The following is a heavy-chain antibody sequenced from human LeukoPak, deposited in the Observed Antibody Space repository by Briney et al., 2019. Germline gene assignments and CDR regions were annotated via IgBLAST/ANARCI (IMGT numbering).Heavy chain of an antibody. D-gene: IGHD2-2*02. CDR2: ISYDGSNK. CDR1: GFTFSSYA. J-gene: IGHJ4*02. CDR3: AKPPYCSSTSCYTG. V-gene: IGHV3-30-3*02. Sequence: GGSLRLSCAASGFTFSSYAMHWVRQAPGKGLEWVAVISYDGSNKYYADSVKGRFTISRDNSKNTLYLQMNSLRAEDTAVYYCAKPPYCSSTSCYTGWGQGTLVTVSS.